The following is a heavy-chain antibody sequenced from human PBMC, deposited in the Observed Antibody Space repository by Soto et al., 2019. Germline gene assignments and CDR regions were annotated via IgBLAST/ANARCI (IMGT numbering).Heavy chain of an antibody. Sequence: PSETLSLTCAFSGGSISSGGYSWSWIRQPPGKGLEWIGYIYHSGSTYYSPSLKSRVTISVDRSKNQFPLKLSSVTAADTAVYYCAAGGGLPRYYWGQGTLVTVSS. D-gene: IGHD5-12*01. V-gene: IGHV4-30-2*01. J-gene: IGHJ4*02. CDR3: AAGGGLPRYY. CDR1: GGSISSGGYS. CDR2: IYHSGST.